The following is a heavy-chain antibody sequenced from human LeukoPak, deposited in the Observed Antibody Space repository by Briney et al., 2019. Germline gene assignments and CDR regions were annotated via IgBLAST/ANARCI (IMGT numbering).Heavy chain of an antibody. D-gene: IGHD5-24*01. Sequence: PSETLSLTCTVSGGSIDTYYWSWIRQPPGKGLEWIGYIYFSGSTDYKPSLRSRVTISLDTSKNQFSLRLSSVTAADTAVYYCARSYNNAGYFYYGMDVWGQGTTVTVSS. V-gene: IGHV4-4*09. J-gene: IGHJ6*02. CDR2: IYFSGST. CDR1: GGSIDTYY. CDR3: ARSYNNAGYFYYGMDV.